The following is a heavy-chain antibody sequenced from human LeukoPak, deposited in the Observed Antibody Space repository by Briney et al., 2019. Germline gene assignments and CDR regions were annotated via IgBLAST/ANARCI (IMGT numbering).Heavy chain of an antibody. V-gene: IGHV4-4*02. CDR2: ISRSGRT. CDR1: GGSISSSTW. CDR3: ASLTLTGASETLDY. D-gene: IGHD1-1*01. Sequence: SETLSLTCAVSGGSISSSTWWCWVRQPPGKGLEWVGEISRSGRTNYNPSLKSRVVISLDNSKNHFSLNLSSVTAADTAVYYCASLTLTGASETLDYWGQGTLVTVSS. J-gene: IGHJ4*02.